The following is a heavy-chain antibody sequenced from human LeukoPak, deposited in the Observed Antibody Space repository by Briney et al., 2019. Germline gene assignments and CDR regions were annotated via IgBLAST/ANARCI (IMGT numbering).Heavy chain of an antibody. V-gene: IGHV4-59*08. CDR1: SGSVSSYY. Sequence: PSETLSLTCLVSSGSVSSYYWTWIRQPPGKGLEWIGYIYHTGSNNYSPSLKSRVTMYVDTSKNQLSLKLSSVTAADTAMYYCARVNYYGSGSYYNAWGQGTLVTVSS. J-gene: IGHJ5*02. D-gene: IGHD3-10*01. CDR3: ARVNYYGSGSYYNA. CDR2: IYHTGSN.